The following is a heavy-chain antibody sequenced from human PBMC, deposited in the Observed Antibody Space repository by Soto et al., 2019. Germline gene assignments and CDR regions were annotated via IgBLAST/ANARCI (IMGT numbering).Heavy chain of an antibody. CDR3: PPEGQYYAILTGCRSYNGMDV. CDR2: ISYDGSNK. V-gene: IGHV3-30*03. Sequence: QVQLVESGGGVVQPGRSLTLSYADSGFTVSSYGMHWGRQAPGKGLERVAAISYDGSNKYYADSVKGGFTISRATSKHPLYMQTNSVRAEAPAVYYRPPEGQYYAILTGCRSYNGMDVWGRTTTVTVSS. D-gene: IGHD3-9*01. CDR1: GFTVSSYG. J-gene: IGHJ6*02.